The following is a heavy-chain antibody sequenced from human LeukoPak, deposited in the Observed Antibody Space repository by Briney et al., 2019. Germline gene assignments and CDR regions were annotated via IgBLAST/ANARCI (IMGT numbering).Heavy chain of an antibody. J-gene: IGHJ4*02. Sequence: ASVKVSCKASGYTLTSHYMHWVRQAPGQGLEWMGTINPSGGSTTYAQKFQGRVTMTRDMSTSTLYMELNSLRSEDTAVYYCTTDPGGGGIVTLDYWGQGTLVTVSS. V-gene: IGHV1-46*01. D-gene: IGHD3-16*01. CDR2: INPSGGST. CDR1: GYTLTSHY. CDR3: TTDPGGGGIVTLDY.